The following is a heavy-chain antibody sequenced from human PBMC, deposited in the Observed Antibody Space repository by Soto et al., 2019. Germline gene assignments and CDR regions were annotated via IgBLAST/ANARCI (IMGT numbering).Heavy chain of an antibody. CDR1: RDSITTSSAY. J-gene: IGHJ4*02. Sequence: PSETHSLSSTVARDSITTSSAYSGWIRKPPGKGLEWIGNIYYSGSAYYNPSLKSRVTISVDMSKNNFSLKLSSVTAADTAVYDCARGSYYYASSGYDHYWGQGTLVTV. D-gene: IGHD3-22*01. CDR2: IYYSGSA. CDR3: ARGSYYYASSGYDHY. V-gene: IGHV4-39*02.